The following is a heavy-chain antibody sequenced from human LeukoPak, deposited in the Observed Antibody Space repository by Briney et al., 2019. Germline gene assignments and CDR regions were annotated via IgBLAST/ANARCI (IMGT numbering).Heavy chain of an antibody. J-gene: IGHJ4*02. V-gene: IGHV4-59*02. CDR3: AREILWFGELYLFDY. CDR1: GDSVSGYY. CDR2: THHSGNT. D-gene: IGHD3-10*01. Sequence: SETLSLTCIVSGDSVSGYYCNWIRQPPGKGLEWIGYTHHSGNTLYNPSLKSRVTTSVDTSKNQFSLNLSSVTAADTAMYYCAREILWFGELYLFDYWGQGTLVIVSS.